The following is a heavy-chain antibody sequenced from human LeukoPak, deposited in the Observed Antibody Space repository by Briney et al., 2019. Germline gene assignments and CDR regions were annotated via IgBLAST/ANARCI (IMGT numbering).Heavy chain of an antibody. J-gene: IGHJ4*02. D-gene: IGHD6-13*01. V-gene: IGHV4-61*01. CDR1: GGSPTSGCYY. Sequence: SETLSLTCTVAGGSPTSGCYYWSWLLHTPGRGLDWIGYIYYSGSTNYNPSLKSRVTISVDTSKNQFSLKLSSVTAADTAVYYCAGSSSWDQLDYWGQGTLVTVSS. CDR2: IYYSGST. CDR3: AGSSSWDQLDY.